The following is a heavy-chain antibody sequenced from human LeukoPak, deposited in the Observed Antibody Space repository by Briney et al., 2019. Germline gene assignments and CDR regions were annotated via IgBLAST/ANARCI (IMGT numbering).Heavy chain of an antibody. D-gene: IGHD6-19*01. V-gene: IGHV4-59*01. J-gene: IGHJ4*02. CDR3: ARRVDSSGFLN. Sequence: SETLSLTCTVSGGSIGSYYWSWIRQPPGKGLEWIGYIYYSGSTNYNPSLKSRVTISIDTSKNQFSLKLSSVTAADTAVYYCARRVDSSGFLNWGQGTLVTVSS. CDR2: IYYSGST. CDR1: GGSIGSYY.